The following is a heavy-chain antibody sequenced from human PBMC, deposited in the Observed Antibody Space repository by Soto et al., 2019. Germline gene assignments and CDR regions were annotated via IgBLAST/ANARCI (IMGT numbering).Heavy chain of an antibody. CDR2: IWYDGSNK. Sequence: PGGSLRLSCAASGFTFSSYGMHWVRQAPGKGLEWVAVIWYDGSNKYYADSVKGRFTISRDNSKNTLYLQMSSLRAEDTAVYYCVGGASQLLPLLWGQGSLVTGSS. J-gene: IGHJ4*02. V-gene: IGHV3-30*02. D-gene: IGHD5-18*01. CDR3: VGGASQLLPLL. CDR1: GFTFSSYG.